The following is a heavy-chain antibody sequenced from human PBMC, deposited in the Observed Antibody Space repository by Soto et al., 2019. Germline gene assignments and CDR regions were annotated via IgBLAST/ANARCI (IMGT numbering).Heavy chain of an antibody. J-gene: IGHJ4*02. CDR1: CSTFTSYG. Sequence: QVQLVQYGAEVQKPGASVKVSCKASCSTFTSYGISWVRQAPGKGLEWMGWIRAYNGNTNSAQKLQGKVTMTTDTSTSTTYMELRILRSDDTAVYYCARVLRGDYCDYACNYWGQGTLVTVSS. CDR3: ARVLRGDYCDYACNY. CDR2: IRAYNGNT. D-gene: IGHD4-17*01. V-gene: IGHV1-18*01.